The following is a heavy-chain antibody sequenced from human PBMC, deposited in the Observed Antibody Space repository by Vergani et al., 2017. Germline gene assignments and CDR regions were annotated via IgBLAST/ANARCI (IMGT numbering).Heavy chain of an antibody. CDR1: GGSISSSSYY. J-gene: IGHJ1*01. CDR2: IYYSGST. D-gene: IGHD6-13*01. Sequence: QLQLQESGPGLVKPSETLSLTCTVSGGSISSSSYYWGWIRQPPGKGLEWIGSIYYSGSTYYNPSLKSRVTISVDTSKNQFSLKLSSVTAADTAVYYCASVSSSWPEYFQHWGQGTLVTVSS. CDR3: ASVSSSWPEYFQH. V-gene: IGHV4-39*01.